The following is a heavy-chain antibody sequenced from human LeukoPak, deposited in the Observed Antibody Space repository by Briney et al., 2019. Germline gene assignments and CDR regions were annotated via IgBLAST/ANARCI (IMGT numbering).Heavy chain of an antibody. V-gene: IGHV4-34*01. Sequence: SEALSLTCAVYGASFTGYYWSWFRQPPGKGLEWIGEINHSGGTNYNPSLKSRVTISLDTSNNQFSLKLNSVTAADTAVYYCARLLPLQGGDVWGQGTTVTVSS. D-gene: IGHD2-15*01. J-gene: IGHJ6*02. CDR2: INHSGGT. CDR1: GASFTGYY. CDR3: ARLLPLQGGDV.